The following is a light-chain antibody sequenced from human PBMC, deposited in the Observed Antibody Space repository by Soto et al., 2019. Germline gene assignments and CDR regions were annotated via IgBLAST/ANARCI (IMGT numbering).Light chain of an antibody. CDR1: SGAFGTYDV. CDR2: EVN. Sequence: QSVLTQPASVSGSPGQSITISCTGTSGAFGTYDVVSWYRHRPGKAPELLIYEVNKRHPGVSDRFSASKSGNTASLRISGLQAEDECDYYCSSYAPLLFGGGTKLTVL. V-gene: IGLV2-23*02. J-gene: IGLJ2*01. CDR3: SSYAPLL.